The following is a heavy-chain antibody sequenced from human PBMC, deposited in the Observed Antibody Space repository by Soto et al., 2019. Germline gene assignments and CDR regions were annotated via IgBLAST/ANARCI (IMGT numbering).Heavy chain of an antibody. CDR1: GGSISSGDYY. J-gene: IGHJ6*02. CDR3: ARFVRSCSGTTCYTRADV. D-gene: IGHD2-2*02. Sequence: SATLSITCTVSGGSISSGDYYWSWIRQPPGKGLEWIGYIYHSGSTYYNPSLKSRVTISIDTSKNQFSLKLRSVIVADTAVYHCARFVRSCSGTTCYTRADVWGQGTTVTVSS. V-gene: IGHV4-30-4*02. CDR2: IYHSGST.